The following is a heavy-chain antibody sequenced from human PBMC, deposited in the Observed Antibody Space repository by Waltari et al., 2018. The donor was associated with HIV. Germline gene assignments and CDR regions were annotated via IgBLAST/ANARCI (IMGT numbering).Heavy chain of an antibody. CDR2: ISVYNDNT. J-gene: IGHJ3*02. Sequence: QVQLVQSGAEVKKPGASLKVSCKASGHSFTRYGISWLRQAPGQGLEWIGWISVYNDNTKYAQKIQDRLNMTTDSPTSTAYMELRSLRSDDTAVYYCVRAPMTTVTSRGFDIWGQGTMVIVSS. D-gene: IGHD4-17*01. CDR3: VRAPMTTVTSRGFDI. V-gene: IGHV1-18*01. CDR1: GHSFTRYG.